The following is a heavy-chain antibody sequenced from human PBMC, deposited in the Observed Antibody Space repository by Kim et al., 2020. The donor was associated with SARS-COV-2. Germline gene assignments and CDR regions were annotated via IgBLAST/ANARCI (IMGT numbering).Heavy chain of an antibody. CDR3: ASRVYYDILTGFHNWFDP. D-gene: IGHD3-9*01. J-gene: IGHJ5*02. Sequence: SVKVSCKASGGTFSSYAISWVRQAPGQGLEWMGGIIPIFGTANYAQKFQGRVTITADESTSTAYMELSSLRSEDTAVYYCASRVYYDILTGFHNWFDPWGQGTLVTVSS. CDR2: IIPIFGTA. CDR1: GGTFSSYA. V-gene: IGHV1-69*13.